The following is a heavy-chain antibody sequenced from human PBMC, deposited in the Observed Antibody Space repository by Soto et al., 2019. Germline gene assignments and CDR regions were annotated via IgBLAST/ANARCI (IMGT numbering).Heavy chain of an antibody. CDR3: ARDLATTYYYDSSGTPPGY. J-gene: IGHJ4*02. CDR2: IIPIFGTA. V-gene: IGHV1-69*01. Sequence: QVQLVQSGAEVQKPGSSVKVSCKASGGTFSSYAISWVRQAPGQGLEWMGGIIPIFGTANYAQKFQGRVTITADESTSTAYMELSSLRSEDTAVYYCARDLATTYYYDSSGTPPGYWGQGTLVTVSS. CDR1: GGTFSSYA. D-gene: IGHD3-22*01.